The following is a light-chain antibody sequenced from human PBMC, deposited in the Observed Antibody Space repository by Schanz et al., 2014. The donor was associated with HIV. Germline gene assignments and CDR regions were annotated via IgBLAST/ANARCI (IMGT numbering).Light chain of an antibody. J-gene: IGLJ2*01. CDR1: SSNIGSND. V-gene: IGLV1-44*01. CDR2: SNS. CDR3: SSYTSSSTDVV. Sequence: QSVLTQPPSASGTPGQSVSISCSGSSSNIGSNDLIWYQRLPGTAPKVLVYSNSERPAGVPDRFSGSKSGTSASLTISGLQAEDEADYYCSSYTSSSTDVVFGGGTKLTVL.